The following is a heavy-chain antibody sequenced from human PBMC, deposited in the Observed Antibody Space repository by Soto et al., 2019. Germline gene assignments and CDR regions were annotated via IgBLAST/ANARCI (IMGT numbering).Heavy chain of an antibody. D-gene: IGHD2-15*01. J-gene: IGHJ4*02. CDR2: IRSKTNAYAT. CDR3: ARLPLPAFCSGGSCPNY. Sequence: GESLKISCAASGFTFSGSAMHWVRQASGKGLEWVGRIRSKTNAYATEYAASVKGRFTISRDDSKNTAFLQMNSLNTEDTAVYYCARLPLPAFCSGGSCPNYWGLGTLVTVSS. CDR1: GFTFSGSA. V-gene: IGHV3-73*01.